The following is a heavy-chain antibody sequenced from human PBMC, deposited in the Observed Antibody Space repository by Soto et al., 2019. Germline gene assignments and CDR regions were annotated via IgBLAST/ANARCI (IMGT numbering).Heavy chain of an antibody. J-gene: IGHJ5*02. CDR2: IYYSGST. CDR1: GGSIRSGDYY. Sequence: SETLSLICTVSGGSIRSGDYYWSWIRQPPGKGLEWIGYIYYSGSTYYNPSLKSRVTISVDTSKNQFSLKLSSVTAADTAVYYCARGPNYYNSARGWFDPWGQGTLVTVSS. CDR3: ARGPNYYNSARGWFDP. D-gene: IGHD3-10*01. V-gene: IGHV4-30-4*01.